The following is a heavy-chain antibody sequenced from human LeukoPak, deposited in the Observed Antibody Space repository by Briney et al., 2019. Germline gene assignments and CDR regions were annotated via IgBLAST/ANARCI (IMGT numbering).Heavy chain of an antibody. J-gene: IGHJ4*02. CDR3: ARVRGYNIAGDY. V-gene: IGHV4-34*01. CDR2: INHSGST. D-gene: IGHD3-10*01. Sequence: PSETLSLTCAVYGGSFSGYCWSWIRQPPGKGLEWIGEINHSGSTNYNPSLKSRVTISVDTSKNQFSLKLSSVTAADTAVYYCARVRGYNIAGDYWGQGTLVTVSS. CDR1: GGSFSGYC.